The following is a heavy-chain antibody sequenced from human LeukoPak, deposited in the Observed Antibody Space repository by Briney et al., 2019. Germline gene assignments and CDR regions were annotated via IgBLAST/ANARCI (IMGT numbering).Heavy chain of an antibody. Sequence: ASVKVSCKASGGTFSSYAISWVRQAPGQGLEWMGWISAYNGNTNYAQKLQGRVTMTTDTSTSTAYMELRSLRSDDTAVYYCARRVVVPAAPDFDYWGQGTLVTASS. CDR1: GGTFSSYA. D-gene: IGHD2-2*01. CDR2: ISAYNGNT. CDR3: ARRVVVPAAPDFDY. J-gene: IGHJ4*02. V-gene: IGHV1-18*01.